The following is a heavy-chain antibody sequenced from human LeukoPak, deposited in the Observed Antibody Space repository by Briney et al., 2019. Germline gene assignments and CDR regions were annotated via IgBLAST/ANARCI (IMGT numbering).Heavy chain of an antibody. V-gene: IGHV4-39*01. Sequence: PSETLSLTCTVSGGSISSYYWGWIRQPPGKGLEWIGSIYYSGSTYYNPSLKSRVTISVDTSKNQLSLKLSSVTAADTAVYYCARKGTTYYDYIWGSYRDKYYFDYWGQGTLVTVSS. D-gene: IGHD3-16*02. J-gene: IGHJ4*02. CDR2: IYYSGST. CDR3: ARKGTTYYDYIWGSYRDKYYFDY. CDR1: GGSISSYY.